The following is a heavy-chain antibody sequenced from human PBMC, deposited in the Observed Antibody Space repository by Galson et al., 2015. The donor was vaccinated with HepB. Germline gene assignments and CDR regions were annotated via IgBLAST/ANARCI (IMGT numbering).Heavy chain of an antibody. J-gene: IGHJ6*02. V-gene: IGHV3-33*01. Sequence: SLRLSCAASGFTLSSDGMHWVRQAPGKGLEWVALIWHDGSSKYYADSVKGRFTISRDNSKNTIYLQMDSLRAEDTAVYHCVRDFGGGVGAGMDVWGQGTTVTVSS. D-gene: IGHD3-3*01. CDR3: VRDFGGGVGAGMDV. CDR2: IWHDGSSK. CDR1: GFTLSSDG.